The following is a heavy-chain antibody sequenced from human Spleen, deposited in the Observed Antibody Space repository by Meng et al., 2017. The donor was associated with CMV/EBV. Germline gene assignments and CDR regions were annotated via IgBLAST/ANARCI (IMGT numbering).Heavy chain of an antibody. D-gene: IGHD6-13*01. CDR1: GFTFSSYA. V-gene: IGHV3-30*14. CDR3: ARGLYTSSVFY. CDR2: ISYDGSNK. Sequence: GESLKISCAASGFTFSSYAMHWVRQAPGKGLEWVAVISYDGSNKYYADSVKGRFTISRDNSKNTVYLQMNSLRADDTAVYYCARGLYTSSVFYWGQGTLVTVSS. J-gene: IGHJ4*02.